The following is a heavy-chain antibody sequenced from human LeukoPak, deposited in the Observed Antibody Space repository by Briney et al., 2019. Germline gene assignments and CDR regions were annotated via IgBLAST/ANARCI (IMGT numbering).Heavy chain of an antibody. Sequence: ASVKVSCKTSGYTFSNYGIIWVRQAPGQGLEWMGWIRTYNGNTHSAQNLQGRVTMTTDTSTRTAYMELRSLRSDDTAMYYCARNSGWYGRGSSDIWGQGTMVTVSS. D-gene: IGHD6-19*01. V-gene: IGHV1-18*01. CDR3: ARNSGWYGRGSSDI. CDR1: GYTFSNYG. CDR2: IRTYNGNT. J-gene: IGHJ3*02.